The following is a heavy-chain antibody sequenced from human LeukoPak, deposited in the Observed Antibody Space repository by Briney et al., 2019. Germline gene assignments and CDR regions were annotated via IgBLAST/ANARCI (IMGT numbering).Heavy chain of an antibody. CDR3: ARNEKQQLPPDY. Sequence: ASVKVSCKVSRYTLTELSMHWVRQAPGKGLEWMGGFDPEDGETIYAQKLQGRVTMTTDTSTSTAYMELRSLRSDDTAVYYCARNEKQQLPPDYWGQGTLVTVSS. CDR1: RYTLTELS. D-gene: IGHD6-13*01. J-gene: IGHJ4*02. CDR2: FDPEDGET. V-gene: IGHV1-24*01.